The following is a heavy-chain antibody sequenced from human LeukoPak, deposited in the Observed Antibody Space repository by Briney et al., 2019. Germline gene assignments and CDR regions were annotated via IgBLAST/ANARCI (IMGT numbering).Heavy chain of an antibody. CDR1: GYSFTSYW. CDR2: IDPSDSYT. D-gene: IGHD3-10*01. Sequence: GESLRIYCKGSGYSFTSYWISWVRQMPGKGLEWMGRIDPSDSYTNYSPSFQGHVTISADKSISTAYLQWSSLKAPDTAMYYCARSRLLWFGEAIGFDYWGQGTLVTVSS. J-gene: IGHJ4*02. V-gene: IGHV5-10-1*01. CDR3: ARSRLLWFGEAIGFDY.